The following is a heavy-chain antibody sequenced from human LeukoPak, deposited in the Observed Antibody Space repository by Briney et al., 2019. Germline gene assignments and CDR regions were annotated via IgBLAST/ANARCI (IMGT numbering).Heavy chain of an antibody. D-gene: IGHD6-6*01. V-gene: IGHV1-18*01. CDR3: ARWKYSSSVTGASDAFDI. J-gene: IGHJ3*02. CDR1: GYTFTSYG. CDR2: ISAYNGNT. Sequence: ASVKVSCKASGYTFTSYGISWVRQAPGQGLEWMGWISAYNGNTNYAQKLQGRVTMTTDTSTSTAYMELRSLRSDDTAVYYCARWKYSSSVTGASDAFDIWGQGTMVTVSS.